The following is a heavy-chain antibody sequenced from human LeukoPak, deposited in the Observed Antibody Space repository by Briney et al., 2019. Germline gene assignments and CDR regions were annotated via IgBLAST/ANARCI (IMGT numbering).Heavy chain of an antibody. D-gene: IGHD5-12*01. CDR2: INHSGST. CDR1: GGSFSGYY. CDR3: ARGLGGYSY. Sequence: SETLSLTCAVYGGSFSGYYWSWIRQPPGKGLEWIGEINHSGSTNYNPSLKSRVTISVNTSKNQFSLKLSSVTAADTAVYYCARGLGGYSYWGQGTLVTVSS. V-gene: IGHV4-34*01. J-gene: IGHJ4*02.